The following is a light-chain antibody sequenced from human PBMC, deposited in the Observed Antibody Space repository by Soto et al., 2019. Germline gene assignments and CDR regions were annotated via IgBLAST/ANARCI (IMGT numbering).Light chain of an antibody. CDR1: QNIRSI. CDR3: QQYDIWTPYS. J-gene: IGKJ2*03. V-gene: IGKV3-15*01. Sequence: EVVMTQSPAPLPASPGERVTLSCMASQNIRSILAWYQQRPGQAPRLLIYDASTRATGIPPRFSGGGSGTEFTVTISSLQSEDFAIYCCQQYDIWTPYSFGQGTKVEF. CDR2: DAS.